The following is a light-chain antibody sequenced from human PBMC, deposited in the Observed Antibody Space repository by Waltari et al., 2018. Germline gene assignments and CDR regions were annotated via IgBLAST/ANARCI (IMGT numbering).Light chain of an antibody. CDR2: DVS. CDR1: NSDVGGYNY. V-gene: IGLV2-11*01. J-gene: IGLJ1*01. CDR3: FSYAGSYTF. Sequence: QSALTQPRSVSGSPGQSVTISCTGTNSDVGGYNYVSWYQQHPGKAPKLMIYDVSKRPSGVPDRFSGSKSGNTASLTISGLQAEDEADYYCFSYAGSYTFFGTGTKVTVL.